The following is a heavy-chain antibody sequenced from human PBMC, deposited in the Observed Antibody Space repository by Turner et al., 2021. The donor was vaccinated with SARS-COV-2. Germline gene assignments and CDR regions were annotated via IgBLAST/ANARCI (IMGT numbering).Heavy chain of an antibody. CDR2: ISDSGST. CDR1: GGSLSSSSYY. J-gene: IGHJ6*02. V-gene: IGHV4-39*01. Sequence: QLQLQESGPGLVKPSETLSLTCTVSGGSLSSSSYYWGWVRQPPGKGLEWIGSISDSGSTYYNPSIKSRVTISVDTSKNQFSLKLSSVTAADTAVYYCARQRLVVVPAAIINGMDVWGQGTTVTVSS. CDR3: ARQRLVVVPAAIINGMDV. D-gene: IGHD2-2*01.